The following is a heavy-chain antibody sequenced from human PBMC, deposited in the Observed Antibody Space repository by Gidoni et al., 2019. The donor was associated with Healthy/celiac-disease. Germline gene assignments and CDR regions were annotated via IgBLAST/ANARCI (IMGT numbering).Heavy chain of an antibody. CDR3: ARGPGIAVAGIKRVFYFDY. CDR2: IFSNDEK. V-gene: IGHV2-26*01. Sequence: QVTLTESGPVLVKPTETLTLTCTVSGFSLSNARMGVSWIRQPPGKALEWLAHIFSNDEKSYSTSLKSRLTISKDTSKSQVVLTMTNMDPVDTATYYCARGPGIAVAGIKRVFYFDYWGQGTLVTVSS. D-gene: IGHD6-19*01. J-gene: IGHJ4*02. CDR1: GFSLSNARMG.